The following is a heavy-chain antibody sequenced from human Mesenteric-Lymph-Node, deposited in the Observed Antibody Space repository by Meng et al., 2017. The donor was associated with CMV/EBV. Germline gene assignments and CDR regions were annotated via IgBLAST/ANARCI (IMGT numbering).Heavy chain of an antibody. CDR3: VRDTRYAFDI. J-gene: IGHJ3*02. CDR2: SNTDGSVT. Sequence: LSCAASGFTLNTYSMHLVRQAPGKGLVWVSRSNTDGSVTTHVEPVKGRFTISRDNAKNTLYLQMNSLRAEDTAMYYCVRDTRYAFDIWGQGTMVTVSS. CDR1: GFTLNTYS. V-gene: IGHV3-74*01. D-gene: IGHD2-2*01.